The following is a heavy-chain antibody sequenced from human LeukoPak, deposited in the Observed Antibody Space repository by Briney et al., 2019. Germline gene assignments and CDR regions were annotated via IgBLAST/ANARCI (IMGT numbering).Heavy chain of an antibody. CDR1: GFTFDDYA. J-gene: IGHJ6*02. CDR3: ARDAWRRACNYGMDV. V-gene: IGHV3-9*01. CDR2: ISWSSGNI. Sequence: PGGSLRLSCAASGFTFDDYAMHWVRQAPGKGLEWVAGISWSSGNIGYADSVKGRFTISRDNAENSLHLEMNSLRHEDTAVYFCARDAWRRACNYGMDVWGQGTTVAVSS. D-gene: IGHD5-12*01.